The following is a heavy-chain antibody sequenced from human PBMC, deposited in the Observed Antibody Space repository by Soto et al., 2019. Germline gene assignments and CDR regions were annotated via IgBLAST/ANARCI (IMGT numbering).Heavy chain of an antibody. CDR1: GFTFGSYW. J-gene: IGHJ4*02. CDR2: IKQDGSEK. CDR3: ASPSAYYGSGSYYNYFDY. D-gene: IGHD3-10*01. Sequence: GGSLRLSCAASGFTFGSYWMSWVRQAPGKGLEWVANIKQDGSEKYYVDSVKGRFTISRDNAKNSLYLQVNSLRAEDTAVYYCASPSAYYGSGSYYNYFDYWGQGTLVTVSS. V-gene: IGHV3-7*01.